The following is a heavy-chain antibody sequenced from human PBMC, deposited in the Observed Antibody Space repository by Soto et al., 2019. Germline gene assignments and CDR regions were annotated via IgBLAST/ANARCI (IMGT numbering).Heavy chain of an antibody. CDR3: RRSTGYSFDI. CDR1: GFSFSSYW. V-gene: IGHV3-74*01. J-gene: IGHJ3*02. CDR2: LNMDGSSI. Sequence: EVQLVESGGGLVQPGGSLRLSCAASGFSFSSYWMHWVRQAPGKGLVWVARLNMDGSSIAYADSVKGRFTISRDNAKNMVYLQMGCLRAEDTAVYCCRRSTGYSFDIWGQGTPITVSS. D-gene: IGHD1-1*01.